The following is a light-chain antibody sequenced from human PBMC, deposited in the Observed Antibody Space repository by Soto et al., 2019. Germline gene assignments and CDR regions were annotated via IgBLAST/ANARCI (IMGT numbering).Light chain of an antibody. CDR2: GNS. J-gene: IGLJ3*02. CDR1: SSNIGAGYH. Sequence: QSVLTQPPSVSGAPGQRVTISCTGSSSNIGAGYHVHWYQQLPGTAPKLLIYGNSNRPSGVPDRFSGSKSGTSDSLAITGLQAEDEADYYCQSYDTSLSGSVFGGGTKLTVL. V-gene: IGLV1-40*01. CDR3: QSYDTSLSGSV.